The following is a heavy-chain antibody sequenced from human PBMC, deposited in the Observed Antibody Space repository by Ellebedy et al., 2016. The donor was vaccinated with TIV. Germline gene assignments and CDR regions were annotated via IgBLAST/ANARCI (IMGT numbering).Heavy chain of an antibody. CDR2: IVISGGST. CDR1: GFTFSTSA. Sequence: GESLKISXAASGFTFSTSAMTWVRQAPGKGLEWVSSIVISGGSTFYADSVKGRFTISRDNSKNTLYLQMNSLRAEDTAVYYCARVEYNYGSEFWGQGTLVTVSS. D-gene: IGHD5-18*01. V-gene: IGHV3-23*01. CDR3: ARVEYNYGSEF. J-gene: IGHJ4*02.